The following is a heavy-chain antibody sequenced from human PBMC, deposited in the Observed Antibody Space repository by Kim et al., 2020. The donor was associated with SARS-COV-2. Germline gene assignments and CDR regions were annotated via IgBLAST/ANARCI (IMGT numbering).Heavy chain of an antibody. CDR1: GFSLSTSGVG. D-gene: IGHD6-19*01. CDR2: IYWDDDK. Sequence: SGPMLVKPTQTLTLTCTFSGFSLSTSGVGVGWIRQPPGKALEWLALIYWDDDKRYSPSLKSRLTITKDTSKNQVVLTMTNMDPVDTATYYCARRQASGWYGDWFDPWGQGTLVTVSS. V-gene: IGHV2-5*02. J-gene: IGHJ5*02. CDR3: ARRQASGWYGDWFDP.